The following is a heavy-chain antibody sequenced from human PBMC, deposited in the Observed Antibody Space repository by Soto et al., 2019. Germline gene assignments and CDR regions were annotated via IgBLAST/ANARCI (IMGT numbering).Heavy chain of an antibody. V-gene: IGHV3-30-3*01. D-gene: IGHD2-15*01. CDR3: ARGGDIVVVVADYYGMDV. CDR2: ISYDGSNK. J-gene: IGHJ6*02. Sequence: GGSLRLSCAASGFTFSSYAMHWVRQAPGKGLEWVAVISYDGSNKYYADSVKGRFTISRDNSKNTLYLQMNSLRAEDTAVYYCARGGDIVVVVADYYGMDVWGQGTTVTVSS. CDR1: GFTFSSYA.